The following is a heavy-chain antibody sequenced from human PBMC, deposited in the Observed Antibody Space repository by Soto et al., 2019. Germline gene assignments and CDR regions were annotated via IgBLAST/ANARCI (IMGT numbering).Heavy chain of an antibody. D-gene: IGHD1-7*01. V-gene: IGHV5-10-1*01. CDR3: AREKSDLELFNWLDP. CDR2: IDPRDSYT. Sequence: GDSVKISFEASGYSFTTYWISWVRQMPGKGLEWMGAIDPRDSYTKYSPSFQGHVTISVDKSISTAYLQWNSLKASDTAIYYCAREKSDLELFNWLDPWGQGTLVTV. CDR1: GYSFTTYW. J-gene: IGHJ5*02.